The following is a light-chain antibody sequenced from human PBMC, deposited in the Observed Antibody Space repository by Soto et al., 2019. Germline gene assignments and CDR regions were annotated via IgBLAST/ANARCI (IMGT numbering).Light chain of an antibody. J-gene: IGKJ1*01. CDR2: GAS. CDR3: QQYINWT. Sequence: EIVMTQSPVTLSVSPGERATLSCRASHDIRSDLAWYQQKPGQAPRLLMYGASIRATGIPARFSGSGSGTDFTLTISSLQSAELAVSYCQQYINWTFGQGTKLEIK. CDR1: HDIRSD. V-gene: IGKV3-15*01.